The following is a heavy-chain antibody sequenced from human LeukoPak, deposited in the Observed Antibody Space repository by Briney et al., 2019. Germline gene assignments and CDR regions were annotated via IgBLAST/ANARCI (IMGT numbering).Heavy chain of an antibody. V-gene: IGHV3-23*01. CDR1: GITFMHYS. D-gene: IGHD1-7*01. CDR3: ASIRGTTLQDYYYYMDV. Sequence: GGSLRLSCAASGITFMHYSMTWVRQTPGKGLEWVSAITGSGAFTDYADSVKGRFTISRDNAKNSLYLQMNSLRAEDTAVYYCASIRGTTLQDYYYYMDVWGKGTTVTISS. J-gene: IGHJ6*03. CDR2: ITGSGAFT.